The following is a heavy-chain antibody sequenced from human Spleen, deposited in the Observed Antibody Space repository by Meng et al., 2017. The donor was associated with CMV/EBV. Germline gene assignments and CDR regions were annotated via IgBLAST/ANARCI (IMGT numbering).Heavy chain of an antibody. CDR2: ISYDGSNK. V-gene: IGHV3-30*04. D-gene: IGHD1-26*01. J-gene: IGHJ4*02. CDR3: ARDQEWELLVGYFDY. Sequence: GGSLRLSCAASGFTFSSYAMHWVRQAPGKGLEWVAVISYDGSNKYYADSVKGRFTISRDNSKNTLYLQMSSLRAEDTAVYYCARDQEWELLVGYFDYWGQGTLVTVSS. CDR1: GFTFSSYA.